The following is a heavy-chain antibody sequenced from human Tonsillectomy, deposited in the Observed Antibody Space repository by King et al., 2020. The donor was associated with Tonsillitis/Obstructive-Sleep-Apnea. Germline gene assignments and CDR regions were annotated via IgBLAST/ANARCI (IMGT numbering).Heavy chain of an antibody. CDR2: IDHRGST. J-gene: IGHJ3*02. CDR1: GGSFSGYY. V-gene: IGHV4-34*01. Sequence: VQLQQWGPGLVKPSETLSLTCAVYGGSFSGYYWSWIRQPPGKGLEWIGEIDHRGSTNYNPSLKSRVTISADTSKTQLSLKLSSVTAADTAVYYCAREITTDAFDIWGQGTMVTVSS. CDR3: AREITTDAFDI. D-gene: IGHD3-3*01.